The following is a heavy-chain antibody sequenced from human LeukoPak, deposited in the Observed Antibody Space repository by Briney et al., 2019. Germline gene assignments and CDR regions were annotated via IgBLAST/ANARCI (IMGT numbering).Heavy chain of an antibody. D-gene: IGHD2-15*01. CDR3: ARHKGFGSYYYYMDV. CDR2: IYPGDSDT. Sequence: GESLKISCKGSGYSFTSYWIGWVRQMPGRGLEWMGIIYPGDSDTRYSPSFQGQVTISADKSISTAYLQWSSLKASDTAMYYCARHKGFGSYYYYMDVWGKGTTVTVSS. J-gene: IGHJ6*03. V-gene: IGHV5-51*01. CDR1: GYSFTSYW.